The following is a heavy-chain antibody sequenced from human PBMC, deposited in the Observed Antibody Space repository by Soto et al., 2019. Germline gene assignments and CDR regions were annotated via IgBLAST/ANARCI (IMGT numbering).Heavy chain of an antibody. V-gene: IGHV3-11*05. CDR1: GFTFSDYY. CDR3: ARYYGSGSYGMDV. D-gene: IGHD3-10*01. CDR2: ISSSSSYT. Sequence: QVQLVESGGGLVKPGGSPRLSCAASGFTFSDYYMSWIRQAPGQGLEWVSYISSSSSYTNYADSVKGRFTISRDNAKNSLYLQMNSLRAEDTAVYYCARYYGSGSYGMDVWGQGTTVTVSS. J-gene: IGHJ6*02.